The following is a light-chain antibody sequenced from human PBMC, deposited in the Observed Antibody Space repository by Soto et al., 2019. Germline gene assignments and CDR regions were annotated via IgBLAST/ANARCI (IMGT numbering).Light chain of an antibody. V-gene: IGLV2-14*01. CDR2: DVS. CDR3: SSYTSSSTGV. CDR1: SSDVGGYNY. J-gene: IGLJ3*02. Sequence: QSALTQPASVSGSPGPSITISCSGTSSDVGGYNYVSWYQQHPGKAPKLMIYDVSNRPSGVSNRFSGSKSGNTASLTISGLQAEDEADYYCSSYTSSSTGVFGGGTQLTV.